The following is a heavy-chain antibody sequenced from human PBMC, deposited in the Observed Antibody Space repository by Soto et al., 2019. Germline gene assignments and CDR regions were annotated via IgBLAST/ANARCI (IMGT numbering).Heavy chain of an antibody. J-gene: IGHJ5*02. CDR1: GGSFSGYY. CDR2: INHSGST. Sequence: KPSETLSLTCAVYGGSFSGYYWSWIRQPPGKGLEWIGEINHSGSTNYNPSLKSRVTISVDTSKNQFSLKLSSVTAADTAVYYCDRGGCWFDHWGQGTLVTVSP. CDR3: DRGGCWFDH. V-gene: IGHV4-34*01.